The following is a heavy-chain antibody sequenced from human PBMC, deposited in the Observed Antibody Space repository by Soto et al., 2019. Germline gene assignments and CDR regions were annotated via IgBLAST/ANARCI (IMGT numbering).Heavy chain of an antibody. J-gene: IGHJ5*02. CDR2: ISSSSSNI. V-gene: IGHV3-48*01. CDR1: GFTLSGYA. CDR3: AMDCSLGSRYCRWFDP. Sequence: EVQLVESGGGLVQPGGSLRLSCVASGFTLSGYAMNWVRQAAGKGLEWVSYISSSSSNIQYAGSVKGRFTISRDKASNSLDLQLNSLRAADTAVYYCAMDCSLGSRYCRWFDPWGQGTLVTVSS. D-gene: IGHD2-15*01.